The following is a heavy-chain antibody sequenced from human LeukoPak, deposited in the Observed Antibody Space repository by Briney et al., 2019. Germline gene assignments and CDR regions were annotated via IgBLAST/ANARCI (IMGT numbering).Heavy chain of an antibody. CDR2: ISAYNGNT. V-gene: IGHV1-18*01. J-gene: IGHJ3*02. CDR1: GYTFTSYG. CDR3: ARDWGQWDAFDI. D-gene: IGHD3-16*01. Sequence: ASVKVSFTASGYTFTSYGISWVRQAPGQGLEWMGWISAYNGNTNYAQKLQGRVTMTTDTSTSTAYMELRSLRSDDTAVYYCARDWGQWDAFDIWGQGTMVTVSS.